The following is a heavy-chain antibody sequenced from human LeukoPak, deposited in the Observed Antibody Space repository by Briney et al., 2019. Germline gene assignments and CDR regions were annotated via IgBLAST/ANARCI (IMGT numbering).Heavy chain of an antibody. J-gene: IGHJ4*02. CDR3: AKAPVLPLWFGELLSYFDY. V-gene: IGHV3-48*01. CDR1: GFTFSSYS. Sequence: PGGSLRLSCAASGFTFSSYSMNWVRQAPGKGLEWVSYISSSSSTIYYADSVKGRFTISRDNSKNTLYLQMNSLRAEDTAVYYCAKAPVLPLWFGELLSYFDYWGQGTLVTVSS. CDR2: ISSSSSTI. D-gene: IGHD3-10*01.